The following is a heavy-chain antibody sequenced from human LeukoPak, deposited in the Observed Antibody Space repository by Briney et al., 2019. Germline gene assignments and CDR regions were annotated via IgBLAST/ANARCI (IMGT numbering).Heavy chain of an antibody. Sequence: GGSLRLSCAASGLTFSDYYISWIRQAPGKGLEWLSYINPTSGYTPYADSVRGRFTISRDNAKNSLYLQMNSLRVEDTAVYYCAKGRGRTWVQVENWRQGTLVTVSS. D-gene: IGHD5-24*01. CDR2: INPTSGYT. CDR3: AKGRGRTWVQVEN. CDR1: GLTFSDYY. J-gene: IGHJ4*02. V-gene: IGHV3-11*05.